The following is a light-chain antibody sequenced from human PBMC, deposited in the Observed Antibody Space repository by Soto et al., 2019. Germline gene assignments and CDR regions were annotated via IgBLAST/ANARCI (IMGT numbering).Light chain of an antibody. Sequence: QLVLTQSPSASASLGASVKLTCTLSSGHSSYTIAWHQQQPEKGPRYLMTLNSDGSHSKGDGIPDCFSGSSSGAERYLSISSLQSEDEADYYCQTWGTGIEVFGGGTKLTVL. CDR2: LNSDGSH. J-gene: IGLJ3*02. CDR1: SGHSSYT. V-gene: IGLV4-69*01. CDR3: QTWGTGIEV.